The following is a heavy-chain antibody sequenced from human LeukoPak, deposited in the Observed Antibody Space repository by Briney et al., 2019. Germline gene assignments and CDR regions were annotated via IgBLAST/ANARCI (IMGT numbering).Heavy chain of an antibody. CDR2: IHYSGSA. Sequence: SETLSLTCAVYGGSFSGYYWTWIRQPPGKGLEWIGEIHYSGSATYNPSLKSRVTISVDTSKNQFSLKLSSVTAADTAVYYCARIWSSTSLGVSDYWGQGTLVTVSS. V-gene: IGHV4-34*01. CDR3: ARIWSSTSLGVSDY. J-gene: IGHJ4*02. D-gene: IGHD2-2*01. CDR1: GGSFSGYY.